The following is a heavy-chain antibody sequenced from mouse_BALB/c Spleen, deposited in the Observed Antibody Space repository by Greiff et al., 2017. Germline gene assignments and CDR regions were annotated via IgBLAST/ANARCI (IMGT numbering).Heavy chain of an antibody. D-gene: IGHD1-1*01. CDR1: GYTFTSYN. J-gene: IGHJ3*01. V-gene: IGHV1-12*01. CDR3: SITTVVAGEFAY. Sequence: LQQPGAELVKPGASVKMSCTASGYTFTSYNMHWVKQTPGQGLEWIGAIYRGNGDTSYNQKFKGKATLTADKSSSTAYMQLSSLRSEDSAVYYCSITTVVAGEFAYWGQGTLVTVSA. CDR2: IYRGNGDT.